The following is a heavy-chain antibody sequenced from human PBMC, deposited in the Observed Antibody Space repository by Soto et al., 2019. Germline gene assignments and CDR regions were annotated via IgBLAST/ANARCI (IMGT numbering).Heavy chain of an antibody. CDR2: ISSSSSTI. CDR1: GFTFSSNS. D-gene: IGHD3-3*01. J-gene: IGHJ5*02. CDR3: ARVIWSGHLTSDL. V-gene: IGHV3-48*02. Sequence: EVQVVESGGGLVQPGVSLRLSCAASGFTFSSNSMNWVRQAPGKGLEWISYISSSSSTIYADSVKGRFTISRDNAKNSLYLQMNSLRDVDTAVYYCARVIWSGHLTSDLWGQGTLVTLSS.